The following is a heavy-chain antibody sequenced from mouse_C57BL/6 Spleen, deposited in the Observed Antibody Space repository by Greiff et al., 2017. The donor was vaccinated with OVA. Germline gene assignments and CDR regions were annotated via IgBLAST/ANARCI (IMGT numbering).Heavy chain of an antibody. Sequence: QVQLKESGAELMKPGASVKLSCKATGYTFTGYWIEWVKQRPGHGLEWIGEILPGSGSTNYNEKFKGKATFTADTSSNTAYMQLSSLTTEDSAIYYCARVPPYYGSSSGDAMDYWGQGTSVTVSS. J-gene: IGHJ4*01. D-gene: IGHD1-1*01. CDR2: ILPGSGST. CDR3: ARVPPYYGSSSGDAMDY. CDR1: GYTFTGYW. V-gene: IGHV1-9*01.